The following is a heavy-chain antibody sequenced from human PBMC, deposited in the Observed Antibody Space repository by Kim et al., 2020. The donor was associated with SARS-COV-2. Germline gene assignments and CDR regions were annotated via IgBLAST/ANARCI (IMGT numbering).Heavy chain of an antibody. CDR3: ARDPNSSSWEGGYFQH. Sequence: GGSLRLSCAASGFTFSSYSMNWVRQAPGKGLEWVSSISSSSYIYYADSVKGRFTISRDNAKNSLYLQMNSLRAEDTAVYYCARDPNSSSWEGGYFQHWGQGTLVTVSS. V-gene: IGHV3-21*01. CDR1: GFTFSSYS. J-gene: IGHJ1*01. D-gene: IGHD6-13*01. CDR2: ISSSSYI.